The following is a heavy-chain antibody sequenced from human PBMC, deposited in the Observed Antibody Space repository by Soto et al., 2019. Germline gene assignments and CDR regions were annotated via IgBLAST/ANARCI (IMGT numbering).Heavy chain of an antibody. CDR1: GYTFTSYD. V-gene: IGHV1-8*01. D-gene: IGHD3-22*01. CDR3: ARASHPFYDSSGYYYPH. Sequence: QVLLVQSGAEVKKPGASVQVSCKASGYTFTSYDINWVRQATGQGLEWMGWMNPNSGNTGYAQKFQGRVTMTRNSSISTGVMELSSLRSEDTAIYYCARASHPFYDSSGYYYPHWGQGTLVTVSS. J-gene: IGHJ4*02. CDR2: MNPNSGNT.